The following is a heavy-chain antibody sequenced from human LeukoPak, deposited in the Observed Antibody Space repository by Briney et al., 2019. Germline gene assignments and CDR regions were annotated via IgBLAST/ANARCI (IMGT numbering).Heavy chain of an antibody. D-gene: IGHD4/OR15-4a*01. CDR1: GYTFTSYD. Sequence: ASVKVSCKASGYTFTSYDINWVRQATGQGLEWVGWMNPNSGNTGYAQKFQGRVTMTRNTSISTAYMELSSLRSEDTAVYYCASFRGAIPDYYYYGMDVWGQGTTVTVSS. CDR3: ASFRGAIPDYYYYGMDV. V-gene: IGHV1-8*01. CDR2: MNPNSGNT. J-gene: IGHJ6*02.